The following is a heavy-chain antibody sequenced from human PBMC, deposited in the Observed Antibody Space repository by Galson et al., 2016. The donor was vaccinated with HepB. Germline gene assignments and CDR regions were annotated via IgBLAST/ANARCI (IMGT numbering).Heavy chain of an antibody. V-gene: IGHV3-21*01. CDR3: ASEFDLGSGSYPS. J-gene: IGHJ4*02. Sequence: SLRLSCAASGFIFSNYHMNWVRQPPGKGLEWVACVSARSDYIYYSESMKGRFTISRDNAKNSVYLQMNSLGVEDTAMYYCASEFDLGSGSYPSWGQGPLVSVSS. D-gene: IGHD3-10*01. CDR2: VSARSDYI. CDR1: GFIFSNYH.